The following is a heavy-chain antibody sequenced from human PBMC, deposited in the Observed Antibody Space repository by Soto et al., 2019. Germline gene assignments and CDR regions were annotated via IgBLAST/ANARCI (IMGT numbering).Heavy chain of an antibody. Sequence: SETLSLTCAVYGGSFSGYYWSWIRQPPGKGLEWIGEINHSGSTNYNPSLKSRVTISVDTSKNQFSLKLGPVTAADTAVYYCARNRGAAAASKAYYYYYYGMDVWGQGTTVTVSS. D-gene: IGHD6-13*01. CDR1: GGSFSGYY. V-gene: IGHV4-34*01. CDR3: ARNRGAAAASKAYYYYYYGMDV. CDR2: INHSGST. J-gene: IGHJ6*02.